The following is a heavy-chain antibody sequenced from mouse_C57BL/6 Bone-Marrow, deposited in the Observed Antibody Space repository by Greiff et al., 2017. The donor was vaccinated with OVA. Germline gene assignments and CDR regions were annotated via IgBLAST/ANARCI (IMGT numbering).Heavy chain of an antibody. D-gene: IGHD2-4*01. J-gene: IGHJ1*03. CDR2: IGPADGNT. Sequence: EVQLQQSLAELVRPGASVTFSCTASGFNIKNTYMHWVKQRPEQGLEWIGRIGPADGNTKYAPKFQGKATITADTSSNTAYLQLSSLTSEDTAIYYCARGGGYYDYDGPRYFDVWGTGTTVTVSS. V-gene: IGHV14-3*01. CDR3: ARGGGYYDYDGPRYFDV. CDR1: GFNIKNTY.